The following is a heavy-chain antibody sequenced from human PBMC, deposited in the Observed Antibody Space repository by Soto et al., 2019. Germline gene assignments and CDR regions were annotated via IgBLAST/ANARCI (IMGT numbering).Heavy chain of an antibody. CDR3: ARQYYYGSGSPFDY. CDR1: GYSFTSYW. D-gene: IGHD3-10*01. CDR2: IYPGDSDT. Sequence: GESLKICCKGSGYSFTSYWIGWVRQMPGKGMEWMGIIYPGDSDTRYSPSFPGQVTISAEKSISTAYLRWSRLKASDTAMYYFARQYYYGSGSPFDYWAQRTLVSVSS. J-gene: IGHJ4*02. V-gene: IGHV5-51*01.